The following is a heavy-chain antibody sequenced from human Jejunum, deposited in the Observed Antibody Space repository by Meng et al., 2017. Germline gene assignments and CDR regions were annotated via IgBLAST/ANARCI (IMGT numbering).Heavy chain of an antibody. CDR2: IYHSGST. V-gene: IGHV4-4*02. J-gene: IGHJ4*02. CDR1: GGSISSVYW. Sequence: QGHLQESGPGLGKPSETPSLPCAVSGGSISSVYWWTWVRQSPGKGLEWIGEIYHSGSTNYNPSLKSRVTISVDKSKNQFSLKLTSVTAADTAAYYCARGGYYSFDYWGQGTLVTVSS. CDR3: ARGGYYSFDY. D-gene: IGHD5-18*01.